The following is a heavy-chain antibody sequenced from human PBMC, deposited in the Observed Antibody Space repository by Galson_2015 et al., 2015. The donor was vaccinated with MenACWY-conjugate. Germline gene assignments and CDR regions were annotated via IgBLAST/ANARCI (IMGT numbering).Heavy chain of an antibody. V-gene: IGHV4-59*01. Sequence: LSLTCTVSGGSISSYYRSWIRQPPGKGLEWIGYIYYNGNTNYNPSLKSRVTISVDTSKNQFSLKLSSVTAADTAVYYCARRRDGSSKNFDYWGQGTLVTVSS. CDR1: GGSISSYY. CDR3: ARRRDGSSKNFDY. D-gene: IGHD5-24*01. CDR2: IYYNGNT. J-gene: IGHJ4*02.